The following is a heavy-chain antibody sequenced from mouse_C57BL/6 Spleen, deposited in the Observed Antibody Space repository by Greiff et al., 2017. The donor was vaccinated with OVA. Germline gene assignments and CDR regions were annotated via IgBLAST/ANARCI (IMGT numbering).Heavy chain of an antibody. V-gene: IGHV1-50*01. Sequence: QVQLQQPGAELVKPGASVKLSCKASGYTFTSYWMQWVKQRPGQGLEWIGEIDPSDSYTNYNQKFKGKATLTVDTSSSTAYMQLSSLTSEDSAVYYCARTGGNCGGWFAYWGQGTLVTVSA. CDR3: ARTGGNCGGWFAY. D-gene: IGHD2-1*01. J-gene: IGHJ3*01. CDR2: IDPSDSYT. CDR1: GYTFTSYW.